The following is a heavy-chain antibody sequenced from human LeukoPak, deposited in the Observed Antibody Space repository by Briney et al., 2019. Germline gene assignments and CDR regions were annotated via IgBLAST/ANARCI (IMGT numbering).Heavy chain of an antibody. CDR2: ISSSSSYI. V-gene: IGHV3-21*01. CDR1: GFTFSSYS. CDR3: ARGDTAMVTGD. Sequence: GGSLRLSCAASGFTFSSYSMNWVRQAPGKGLEWVSSISSSSSYIYYADSVKGRFTISRDNAKNSLYLQMNSLRAEDTAVYYCARGDTAMVTGDWGKGTLVTVSS. D-gene: IGHD5-18*01. J-gene: IGHJ4*02.